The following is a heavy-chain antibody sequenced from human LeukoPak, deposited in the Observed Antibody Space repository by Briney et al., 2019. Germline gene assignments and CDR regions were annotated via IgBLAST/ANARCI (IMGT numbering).Heavy chain of an antibody. V-gene: IGHV3-7*01. D-gene: IGHD6-13*01. CDR3: ARVSGIAAADY. J-gene: IGHJ4*02. Sequence: PGGSLRLSCAASGFTVSSNYMSWVRQAPGKGLEWVANIKQDGSEKYYVDSVKGRFTISRDNAKNSLYLQMNSLRAEDTAVYYCARVSGIAAADYWGQGTLVTVSS. CDR2: IKQDGSEK. CDR1: GFTVSSNY.